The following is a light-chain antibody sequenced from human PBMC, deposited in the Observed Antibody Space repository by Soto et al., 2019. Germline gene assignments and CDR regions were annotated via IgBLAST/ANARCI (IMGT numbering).Light chain of an antibody. CDR2: AAS. CDR1: QGIRND. V-gene: IGKV1-6*01. CDR3: LEDYNYPYT. Sequence: AIQMTHSPSSLSASVGDRVTITCRASQGIRNDLDWYQRKPGTAPKNLIYAASSLQSGVPSGFSGSGCGTDFTLTISSLQPEDFAADYCLEDYNYPYTSAQGTNLKIK. J-gene: IGKJ2*01.